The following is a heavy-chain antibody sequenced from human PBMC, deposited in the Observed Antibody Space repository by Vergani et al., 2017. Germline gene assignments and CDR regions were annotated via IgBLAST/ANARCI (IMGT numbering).Heavy chain of an antibody. CDR1: GFTFSSYG. Sequence: QVQLVESGGGVVQPGRSLRLSCAASGFTFSSYGMHWVRQAPGKGLEWVAVISYDGCNKYYADSVKGRFTISRDNSKNTLYLQMNSLRAEDTAVYYCAKDRIYSSSPLLDVMDVWGQGTTVTVSS. CDR3: AKDRIYSSSPLLDVMDV. CDR2: ISYDGCNK. J-gene: IGHJ6*02. V-gene: IGHV3-30*18. D-gene: IGHD6-13*01.